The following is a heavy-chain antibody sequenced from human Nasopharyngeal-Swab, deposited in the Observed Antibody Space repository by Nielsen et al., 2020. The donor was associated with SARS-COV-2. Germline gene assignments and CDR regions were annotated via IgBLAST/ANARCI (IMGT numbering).Heavy chain of an antibody. V-gene: IGHV5-10-1*01. CDR3: ARGAGACSSTSCNNWFDP. J-gene: IGHJ5*02. CDR1: GYGFTSYW. D-gene: IGHD2-2*01. CDR2: IDPSDSYT. Sequence: GESLKISCQGSGYGFTSYWISWVRQMPGKGLEWMGRIDPSDSYTNYSPSFQGHVTISADKSISTAYLQWSSLKASDTAMYYCARGAGACSSTSCNNWFDPWGQGTLVTVSS.